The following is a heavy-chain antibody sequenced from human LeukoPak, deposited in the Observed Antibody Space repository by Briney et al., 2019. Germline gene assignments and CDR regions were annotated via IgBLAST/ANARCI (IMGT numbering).Heavy chain of an antibody. CDR3: TRQSGTVTPIDY. CDR1: SESLSGYS. Sequence: SETLSLTCAVSSESLSGYSWGWICQAPGKGLDWIGEIHHSGSTTYNSSLKNRVTISLDKPKSQFSLILTSVTAADTAVYYCTRQSGTVTPIDYWGQGILVTVSS. D-gene: IGHD4-17*01. CDR2: IHHSGST. J-gene: IGHJ4*02. V-gene: IGHV4-34*01.